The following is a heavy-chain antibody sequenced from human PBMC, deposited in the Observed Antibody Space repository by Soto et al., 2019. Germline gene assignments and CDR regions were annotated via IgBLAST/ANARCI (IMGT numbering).Heavy chain of an antibody. J-gene: IGHJ4*02. D-gene: IGHD1-26*01. Sequence: GASVKVSCKASGYTFTSYDINWVRQATGQGLEWMGWMNPNSGNTGYAQKFQGRVTMTRNTSISTAYMELSSLRSEDTAVYYCARGKWEYSGSYYAFDYWGQGTLVTVYS. V-gene: IGHV1-8*01. CDR1: GYTFTSYD. CDR2: MNPNSGNT. CDR3: ARGKWEYSGSYYAFDY.